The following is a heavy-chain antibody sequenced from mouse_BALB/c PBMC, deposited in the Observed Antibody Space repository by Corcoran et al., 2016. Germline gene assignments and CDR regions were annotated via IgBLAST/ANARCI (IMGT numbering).Heavy chain of an antibody. V-gene: IGHV1-18*01. CDR2: INPYNGGT. CDR3: ARNYGSSYVPGY. D-gene: IGHD1-1*01. Sequence: EVQLQQSGPELVKPGASMKISCKASGYSFTGYTMNWVKQSHGKNLGWIGLINPYNGGTSYNQKFKGKATLTVDKSSSTAYMELLSLTSEDSAVYYCARNYGSSYVPGYWGQGTTLTVSS. J-gene: IGHJ2*01. CDR1: GYSFTGYT.